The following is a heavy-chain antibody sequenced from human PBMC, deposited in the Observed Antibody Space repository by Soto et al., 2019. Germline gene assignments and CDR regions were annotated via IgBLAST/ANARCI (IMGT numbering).Heavy chain of an antibody. D-gene: IGHD2-15*01. CDR2: INAGNGDT. J-gene: IGHJ3*02. CDR3: AREWLGYCSGGSCFRGPDAFDI. Sequence: ASVKVSCKASGYTFTTYGMHWLRQAPGQSLEWMGWINAGNGDTKYSQKFQGRVTFTRDTSASTAYMELSSLRSDDTAVYYCAREWLGYCSGGSCFRGPDAFDIWGQGTMVTVSS. CDR1: GYTFTTYG. V-gene: IGHV1-3*01.